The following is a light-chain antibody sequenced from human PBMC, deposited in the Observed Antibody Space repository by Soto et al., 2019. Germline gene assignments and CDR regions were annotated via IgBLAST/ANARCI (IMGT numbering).Light chain of an antibody. CDR2: EVT. J-gene: IGLJ1*01. CDR1: SSDIGAYNY. CDR3: NSYTTLSHRV. Sequence: QSVLTQPASVSGSPGQSITISCTGTSSDIGAYNYVSWYQQHPGKAPKLLIYEVTNRPSGVSDRFSGSKSGNTASLTISGLQAEDEANYYCNSYTTLSHRVFGTGTKVTVL. V-gene: IGLV2-14*01.